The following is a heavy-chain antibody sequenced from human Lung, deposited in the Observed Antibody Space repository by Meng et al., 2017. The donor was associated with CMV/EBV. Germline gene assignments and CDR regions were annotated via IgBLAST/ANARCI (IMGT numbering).Heavy chain of an antibody. CDR1: GFTFSNYA. D-gene: IGHD4-23*01. J-gene: IGHJ4*02. CDR3: AWGVVTPGY. CDR2: ISYDGSNK. Sequence: SXKISCAASGFTFSNYAMHGVRQAPGKGLEWVAVISYDGSNKYFADSVKGRFTISRDNSKNTLYLQMNSLRAEDTAVYYCAWGVVTPGYWGQGTLVTVSS. V-gene: IGHV3-30*04.